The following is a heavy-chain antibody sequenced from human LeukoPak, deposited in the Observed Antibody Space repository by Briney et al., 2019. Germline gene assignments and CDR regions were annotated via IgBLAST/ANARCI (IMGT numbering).Heavy chain of an antibody. V-gene: IGHV4-4*07. Sequence: SETLSLTCTVSGGSISSYYWSWIRQPAGKGLEWIGRFYSGGSTDYNPSLKSRVTMSVDTSKNQFSLKLSSVTAADTAVYYCARDPTTVTKGLDIWGQGTMVTVSS. CDR2: FYSGGST. CDR3: ARDPTTVTKGLDI. D-gene: IGHD4-17*01. CDR1: GGSISSYY. J-gene: IGHJ3*02.